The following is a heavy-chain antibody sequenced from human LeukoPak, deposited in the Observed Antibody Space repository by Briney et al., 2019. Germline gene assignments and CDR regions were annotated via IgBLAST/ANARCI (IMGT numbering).Heavy chain of an antibody. V-gene: IGHV3-30*18. CDR3: AKDPARGSRLVFYFDY. CDR1: GFTFSSYG. J-gene: IGHJ4*02. D-gene: IGHD1-14*01. CDR2: ISYDGSNK. Sequence: GRSLRLSCAASGFTFSSYGMHWVRQAPGKGLEWVAVISYDGSNKYYADSVKGRFTISRDNSKNTLYLQMNSLRAEDTAVYYCAKDPARGSRLVFYFDYWGQGTLVTVSS.